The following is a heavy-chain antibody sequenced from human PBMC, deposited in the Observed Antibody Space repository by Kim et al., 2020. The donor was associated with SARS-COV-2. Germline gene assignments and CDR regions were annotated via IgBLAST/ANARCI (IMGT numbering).Heavy chain of an antibody. CDR3: ARGPPPSHYYSSGNFYTFDL. CDR2: ISSDGTTK. D-gene: IGHD3-10*01. CDR1: GFNLEIYA. J-gene: IGHJ4*02. V-gene: IGHV3-30*04. Sequence: GGSLRPSCAASGFNLEIYALHWVRQAPGKGLEWVALISSDGTTKYYSKSVKGRFTISRDNSENTLYLHMDSLRPKDTAIHYCARGPPPSHYYSSGNFYTFDLWGPGTLATVSS.